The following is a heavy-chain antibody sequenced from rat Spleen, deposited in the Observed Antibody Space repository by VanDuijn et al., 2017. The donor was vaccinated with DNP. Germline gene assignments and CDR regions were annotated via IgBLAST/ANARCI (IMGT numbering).Heavy chain of an antibody. CDR1: GFNFSNYY. V-gene: IGHV5S10*01. Sequence: EVQLVESGGGLVQPGRSTKLSCTVSGFNFSNYYMAWVRQAPKKGLEWVATIIYDGSRTYYRDSVKGRFTISRDDAKSTLYLQMDSLRSEDTATYYCATSLTGRAWGQGVMVTVSS. J-gene: IGHJ2*01. D-gene: IGHD5-1*01. CDR3: ATSLTGRA. CDR2: IIYDGSRT.